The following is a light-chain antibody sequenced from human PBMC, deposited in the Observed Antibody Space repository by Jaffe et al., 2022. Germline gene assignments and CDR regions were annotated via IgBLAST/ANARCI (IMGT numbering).Light chain of an antibody. Sequence: DILITQSPDSLAVSLGETATINCKSSQSVSSNSNNQNHFAWYQQKPGQPPKLLISRTSVRESGVPDRFTGSGSGTDFTLTISSLQAEDVAVYYCQRYYTTPMYSFGQGTRLEIK. CDR1: QSVSSNSNNQNH. CDR2: RTS. J-gene: IGKJ2*03. V-gene: IGKV4-1*01. CDR3: QRYYTTPMYS.